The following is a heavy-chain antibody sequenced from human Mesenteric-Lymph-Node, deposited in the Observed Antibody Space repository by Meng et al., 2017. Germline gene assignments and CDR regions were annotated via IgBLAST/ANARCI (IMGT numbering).Heavy chain of an antibody. V-gene: IGHV3-23*01. Sequence: GESLKISCAASGFTFSSYSMNWVRQAPGKGLEWVSSIRLGGGGTKYADSVQGRFTISRDDSKNTLYLQMNSLSAEDTATYYCAKDFSSTWYKDYWGQGTLVTVSS. D-gene: IGHD2-2*01. CDR3: AKDFSSTWYKDY. CDR1: GFTFSSYS. J-gene: IGHJ4*02. CDR2: IRLGGGGT.